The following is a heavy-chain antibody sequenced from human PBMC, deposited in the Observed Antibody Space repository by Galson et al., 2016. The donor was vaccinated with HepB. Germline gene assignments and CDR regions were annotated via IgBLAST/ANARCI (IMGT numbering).Heavy chain of an antibody. CDR1: GGSLGEYL. CDR3: ARQFRDAYRPSYFFGLDV. CDR2: VFPSGNT. D-gene: IGHD2-21*01. V-gene: IGHV4-34*12. Sequence: SETLSLTCNVSGGSLGEYLWTWIRQSPAKGLEWIGEVFPSGNTNDNPSLRSRLSISIDMSNNQFSLSLRSVTAADTAVYYCARQFRDAYRPSYFFGLDVWGHGTTVIVS. J-gene: IGHJ6*02.